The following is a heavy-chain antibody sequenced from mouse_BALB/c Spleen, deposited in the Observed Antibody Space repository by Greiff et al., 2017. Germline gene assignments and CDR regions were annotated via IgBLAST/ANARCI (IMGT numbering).Heavy chain of an antibody. J-gene: IGHJ4*01. CDR2: IDPANGNT. V-gene: IGHV14-3*02. CDR1: GFNIKDTY. Sequence: EVQLQQSGAELVKPGASVKLSCTASGFNIKDTYMHWVKQRPEQGLEWIGRIDPANGNTKYDPKFQGKATITADTSSNTAYLQLSSLTSEDTAVYYGAREGFITTVVGSMDYWGQGTSVTVSS. CDR3: AREGFITTVVGSMDY. D-gene: IGHD1-1*01.